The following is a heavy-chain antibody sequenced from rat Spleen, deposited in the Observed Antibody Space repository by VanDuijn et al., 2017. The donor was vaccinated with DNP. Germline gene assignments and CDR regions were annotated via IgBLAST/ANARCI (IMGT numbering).Heavy chain of an antibody. V-gene: IGHV5S11*01. Sequence: EVQLVESGGGLVQPGRSMKLSCAASGFTFSNYYMAWVRQAPTKGLEWVASISTGGRNSYYRDSVKGRFTISRDNAKSTLYLQMDSLRSEETATYYCARRHITTRAMDAWGQGTSVTVS. D-gene: IGHD1-10*01. J-gene: IGHJ4*01. CDR3: ARRHITTRAMDA. CDR2: ISTGGRNS. CDR1: GFTFSNYY.